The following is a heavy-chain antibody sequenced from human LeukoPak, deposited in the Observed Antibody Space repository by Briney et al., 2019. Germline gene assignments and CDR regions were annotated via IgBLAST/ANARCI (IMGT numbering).Heavy chain of an antibody. CDR3: ARDSSGWSYVYYYYGMDV. D-gene: IGHD6-19*01. V-gene: IGHV1-18*01. Sequence: ASVKVSCKASGYTFTSYGISWVRQAPGQGLEWMGWISAYNGNTNFAQKLQGRVTMTTDTSTSTAYMELGSLRSDDTAVYYCARDSSGWSYVYYYYGMDVWGQGTTVTVSS. J-gene: IGHJ6*02. CDR1: GYTFTSYG. CDR2: ISAYNGNT.